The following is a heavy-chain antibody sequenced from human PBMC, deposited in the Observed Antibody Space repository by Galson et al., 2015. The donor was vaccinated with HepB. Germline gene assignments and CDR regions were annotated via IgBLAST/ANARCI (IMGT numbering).Heavy chain of an antibody. Sequence: SLRLSCAASGFTFSSYSMNWVRQAPGKGLEWVSSISSSSSYIYYADSVKGRFTISRDNAKNSLYLQMNSLRAEDTAVYYCAGDTIYGDYVRYYYGMDVWGQGTTVTVSS. CDR2: ISSSSSYI. CDR1: GFTFSSYS. D-gene: IGHD4-17*01. CDR3: AGDTIYGDYVRYYYGMDV. J-gene: IGHJ6*02. V-gene: IGHV3-21*01.